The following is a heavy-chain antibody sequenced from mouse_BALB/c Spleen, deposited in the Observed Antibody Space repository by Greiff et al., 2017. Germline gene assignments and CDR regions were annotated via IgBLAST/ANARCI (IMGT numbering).Heavy chain of an antibody. CDR1: GYTFTSYW. CDR3: ARRYDGYSYYFDY. V-gene: IGHV1-7*01. CDR2: INPSTGYT. J-gene: IGHJ2*01. D-gene: IGHD2-3*01. Sequence: VMLVESGAELAKPGASVKMSCKASGYTFTSYWMHWVKQRPGQGLEWIGYINPSTGYTEYNQKFKDKATLTADKSSSTAYMQLSSLTSEDSAVYYCARRYDGYSYYFDYWGQGTTLTVSS.